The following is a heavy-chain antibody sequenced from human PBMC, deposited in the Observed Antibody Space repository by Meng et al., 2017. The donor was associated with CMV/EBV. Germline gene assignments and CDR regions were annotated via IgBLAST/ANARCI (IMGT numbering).Heavy chain of an antibody. V-gene: IGHV4-59*01. CDR2: IYYNGST. J-gene: IGHJ6*02. CDR1: GGSISSYY. Sequence: GSLRLSCTVSGGSISSYYWSWIRQPPGKGLEWIGYIYYNGSTNYNPSLKSRVTISVDTSKNQFSLKLSSVTAADTAVYYCARVGSTIFGYWYYGMDVWGQGTTVTVSS. CDR3: ARVGSTIFGYWYYGMDV. D-gene: IGHD3-3*01.